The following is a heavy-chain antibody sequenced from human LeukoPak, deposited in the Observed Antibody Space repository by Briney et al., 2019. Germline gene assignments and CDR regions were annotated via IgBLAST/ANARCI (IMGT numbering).Heavy chain of an antibody. Sequence: GGPLRLSCEASGFTFSSYAMSWVRQAPGKGLEGVSAISGSGGSTYYADSVKGRFTISRDNSKNTLYLQMNSLRAEDTAVYYCAKGKTGTYPIDAFDIWGQGTMVTVSS. CDR2: ISGSGGST. CDR1: GFTFSSYA. J-gene: IGHJ3*02. D-gene: IGHD1-7*01. V-gene: IGHV3-23*01. CDR3: AKGKTGTYPIDAFDI.